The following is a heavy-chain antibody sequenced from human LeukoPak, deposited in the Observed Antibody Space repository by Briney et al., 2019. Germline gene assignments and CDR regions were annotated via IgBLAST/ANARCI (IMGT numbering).Heavy chain of an antibody. Sequence: PSETLSLTCTVSGGSISSSSYYWGWIRQPPGKGLEWIGSIYYSGSTYYNPSLKSRVTISVDTSKNQFSLKLSSVTAADTAVYYCARHRGNAYFDYWGQGTLVTVSS. D-gene: IGHD4-23*01. CDR2: IYYSGST. J-gene: IGHJ4*02. CDR1: GGSISSSSYY. CDR3: ARHRGNAYFDY. V-gene: IGHV4-39*01.